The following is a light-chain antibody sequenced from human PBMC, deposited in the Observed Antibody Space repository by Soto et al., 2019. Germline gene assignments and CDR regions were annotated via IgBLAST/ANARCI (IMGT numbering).Light chain of an antibody. CDR3: QQYYGLTPLT. J-gene: IGKJ5*01. CDR2: HAS. CDR1: QTITNN. Sequence: DIQMTQSPSSLSASIGDRVTITCQASQTITNNLSWYQQKPGKAPNLLIYHASKLAKGVTSRFSGSGSGTDFSFIITSRQRDDLATYDWQQYYGLTPLTFGQGTRLEIK. V-gene: IGKV1-33*01.